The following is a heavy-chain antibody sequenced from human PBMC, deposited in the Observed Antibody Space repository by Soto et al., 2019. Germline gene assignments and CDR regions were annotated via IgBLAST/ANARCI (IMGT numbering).Heavy chain of an antibody. CDR2: MNPNSGNT. Sequence: ASVKVSCKASGYTFTSYDINWVRQATGQGLEWMGWMNPNSGNTGYAQKFQGRVTMTRNTSISTAYMELSSLRSEDTAVYYCAGYSGSYYYYYGMDVWGQGTTVTVSS. CDR1: GYTFTSYD. D-gene: IGHD1-26*01. J-gene: IGHJ6*02. V-gene: IGHV1-8*01. CDR3: AGYSGSYYYYYGMDV.